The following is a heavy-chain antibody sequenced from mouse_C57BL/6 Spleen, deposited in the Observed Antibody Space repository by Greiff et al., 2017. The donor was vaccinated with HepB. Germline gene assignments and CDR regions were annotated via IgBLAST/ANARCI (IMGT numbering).Heavy chain of an antibody. CDR2: IDPENGDT. J-gene: IGHJ2*01. D-gene: IGHD2-3*01. CDR1: GFNIKDDY. Sequence: DVQLQESGAELVRPGASVKLSCTASGFNIKDDYMHWVKQRPEQGLEWIGWIDPENGDTEYASKFQGKATITADTSSNTAYLQLSSLTSEDTAVYYCTTRYDGYYYFDYWGQGTTLTVSS. CDR3: TTRYDGYYYFDY. V-gene: IGHV14-4*01.